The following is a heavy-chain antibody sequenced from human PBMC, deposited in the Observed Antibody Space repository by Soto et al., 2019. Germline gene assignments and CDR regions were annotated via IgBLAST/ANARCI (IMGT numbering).Heavy chain of an antibody. D-gene: IGHD3-10*01. CDR2: IYYSGST. J-gene: IGHJ4*02. CDR3: ASGGSGSYYFDY. V-gene: IGHV4-31*03. CDR1: GGSISSGGYY. Sequence: QVQLQESGPGLVKPSQTLSLTCTVSGGSISSGGYYWSWIRQHPGKGLEWIGYIYYSGSTYYNPSLKSRVTTSADTSKNQFSLKLSSVTAADTAVYYCASGGSGSYYFDYWGQGTLVTVSS.